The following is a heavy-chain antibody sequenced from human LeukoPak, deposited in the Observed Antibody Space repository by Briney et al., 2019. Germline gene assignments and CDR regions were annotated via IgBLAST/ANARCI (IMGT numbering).Heavy chain of an antibody. CDR2: IYPGDSDT. D-gene: IGHD2-2*01. V-gene: IGHV5-51*01. CDR3: ARHGRDCSSTSCYASVYYGMDV. CDR1: GYIFTSYW. J-gene: IGHJ6*02. Sequence: GESLKISCKGSGYIFTSYWIGWGRQMPGKGLEGMGIIYPGDSDTRYSPSFQGKVNISADKSISTAYMQWSSLKASDTAMYYCARHGRDCSSTSCYASVYYGMDVWGQGTTVTVSS.